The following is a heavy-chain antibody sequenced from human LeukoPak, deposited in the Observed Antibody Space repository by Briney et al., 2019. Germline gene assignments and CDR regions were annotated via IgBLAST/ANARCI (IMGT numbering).Heavy chain of an antibody. J-gene: IGHJ5*02. V-gene: IGHV4-59*01. CDR1: ASITTYY. CDR3: ARALSNWFDP. Sequence: SETLSLTCSVSASITTYYWSWVRQPPGKGLEWIGHVHHSGDTNYNPSLKSRVTMFVDTAKSQFFLILNSVTAADTAVYYCARALSNWFDPWGQGTLVTVSS. CDR2: VHHSGDT. D-gene: IGHD2/OR15-2a*01.